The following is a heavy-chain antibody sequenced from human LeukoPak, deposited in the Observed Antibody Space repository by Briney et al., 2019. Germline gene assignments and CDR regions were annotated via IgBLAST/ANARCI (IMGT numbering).Heavy chain of an antibody. CDR3: ATHDSSAWYVY. CDR2: ISGSGGIT. Sequence: GGSLRLSCAASGFTFSSYAMGWVRQAPGKGLEWVSGISGSGGITYYADSVKGRFTISRDNSKNTLYLQMNSLRAEDTAVYYCATHDSSAWYVYWGQGTLVTVSS. CDR1: GFTFSSYA. D-gene: IGHD6-19*01. J-gene: IGHJ4*02. V-gene: IGHV3-23*01.